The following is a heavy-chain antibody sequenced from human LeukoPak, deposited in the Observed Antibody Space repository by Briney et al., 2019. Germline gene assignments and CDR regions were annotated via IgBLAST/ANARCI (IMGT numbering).Heavy chain of an antibody. J-gene: IGHJ6*02. D-gene: IGHD4-23*01. V-gene: IGHV3-66*01. CDR1: GFTVSSNY. CDR3: ARESAMTTVVTSSDYYYGMDV. Sequence: GGSLRLSCAASGFTVSSNYRSWVRQAPGKGLEWVSVIYSGGSTYYTDSVKGRFTISRDNSKNTLYLQMNSLRAEDTAVYYCARESAMTTVVTSSDYYYGMDVWGQGTTVTVSS. CDR2: IYSGGST.